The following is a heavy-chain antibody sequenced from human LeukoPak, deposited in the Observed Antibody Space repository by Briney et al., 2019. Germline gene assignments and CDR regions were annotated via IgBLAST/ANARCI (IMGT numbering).Heavy chain of an antibody. CDR1: GFIFSNYA. CDR2: ISGSCDTT. V-gene: IGHV3-23*01. J-gene: IGHJ4*02. D-gene: IGHD2-15*01. Sequence: GGSLRLSCATSGFIFSNYAVNWVRQAPGKGLEWLSIISGSCDTTYYADSVKGRFTISRDNSKNTLDQKMNSLRAEDTGAYYCAKFAQRYCSGGSCHPFDYWGQGTLVTVSS. CDR3: AKFAQRYCSGGSCHPFDY.